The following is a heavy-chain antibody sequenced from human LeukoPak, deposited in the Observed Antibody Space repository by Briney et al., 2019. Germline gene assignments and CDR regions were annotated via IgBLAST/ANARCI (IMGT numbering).Heavy chain of an antibody. J-gene: IGHJ4*02. V-gene: IGHV2-5*02. CDR1: GFSFSTSGVG. D-gene: IGHD3-9*01. CDR3: AHRRWVFILDY. CDR2: IYWDDDK. Sequence: SGPTLVNPTQPLTLTCTFSGFSFSTSGVGVGWIRQPPGKALEWLALIYWDDDKRYSPSLKSRLTITKDTSKNRVVLTKTNMDPVDTATYYCAHRRWVFILDYWGLGTLVTVSS.